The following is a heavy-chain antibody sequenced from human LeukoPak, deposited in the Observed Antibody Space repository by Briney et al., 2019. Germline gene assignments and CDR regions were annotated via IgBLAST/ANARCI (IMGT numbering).Heavy chain of an antibody. D-gene: IGHD6-13*01. CDR1: GFTFSSYG. J-gene: IGHJ4*02. CDR2: IRYDGSNK. Sequence: GGSLRLSCGASGFTFSSYGMHWVRQAPGKGLGWVAFIRYDGSNKYYADSVKGRFTISRDNAKNSLYLQMNTLRAEDTAVYYCARPILGIAMYYFDYWGQGTLVTVSS. V-gene: IGHV3-30*02. CDR3: ARPILGIAMYYFDY.